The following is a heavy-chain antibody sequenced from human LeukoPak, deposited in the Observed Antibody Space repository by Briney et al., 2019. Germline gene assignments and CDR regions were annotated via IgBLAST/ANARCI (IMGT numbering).Heavy chain of an antibody. V-gene: IGHV3-33*05. Sequence: GGSLRLSCAASGFIFSHYGMHWDRQAPGKGLEWVAVMQNDASTENFADSVKGRFTISRDNSKNTVFLQMNSLRVEDTAVYYCARELSHIVCGGLDYGGQGPLVSVSS. J-gene: IGHJ4*02. CDR3: ARELSHIVCGGLDY. CDR2: MQNDASTE. D-gene: IGHD2-21*01. CDR1: GFIFSHYG.